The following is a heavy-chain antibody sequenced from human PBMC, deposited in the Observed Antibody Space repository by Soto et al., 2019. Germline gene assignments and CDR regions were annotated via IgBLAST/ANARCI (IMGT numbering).Heavy chain of an antibody. CDR2: ISGSGGST. CDR3: ARRTVGWYFDL. J-gene: IGHJ2*01. CDR1: GFTFSIYA. D-gene: IGHD4-17*01. Sequence: EVQLLESGGGLVQPGGSLRLSCAASGFTFSIYAMNWVRQAPGKGLEWVSVISGSGGSTYYADSVKGRFTISRDNSKNTLYLQMNSLRAEDTAVYYCARRTVGWYFDLWGRGTVVTVSS. V-gene: IGHV3-23*01.